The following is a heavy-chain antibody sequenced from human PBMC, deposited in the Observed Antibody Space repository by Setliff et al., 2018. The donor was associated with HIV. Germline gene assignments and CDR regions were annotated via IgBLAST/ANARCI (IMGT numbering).Heavy chain of an antibody. CDR3: ATGHYDYWNGYSARGPLDY. Sequence: GGSLRLSCAASGFTVSNAWMSWVRQAPGKGLEWVGRIKSKIDGGSTEYAAPVKGRFTVSRDNPKKTLYLQMSSLRVEDTAVYYCATGHYDYWNGYSARGPLDYWGQGTLVTVSS. J-gene: IGHJ4*02. CDR2: IKSKIDGGST. D-gene: IGHD3-3*01. V-gene: IGHV3-15*05. CDR1: GFTVSNAW.